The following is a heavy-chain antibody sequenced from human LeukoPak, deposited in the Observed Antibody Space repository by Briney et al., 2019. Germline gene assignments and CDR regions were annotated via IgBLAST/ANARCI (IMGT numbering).Heavy chain of an antibody. CDR1: GGSISSSSSY. J-gene: IGHJ4*02. CDR3: ARTYDDYGHYFDY. Sequence: PSETLSLTCAVSGGSISSSSSYWGWIRQPPGKGLEWIGSIYYSGSTYYNPSLKSRVTISVDTSKNQFSLKLSSVTAADTAVYYCARTYDDYGHYFDYWGQGTLVTVSS. V-gene: IGHV4-39*01. CDR2: IYYSGST. D-gene: IGHD4-17*01.